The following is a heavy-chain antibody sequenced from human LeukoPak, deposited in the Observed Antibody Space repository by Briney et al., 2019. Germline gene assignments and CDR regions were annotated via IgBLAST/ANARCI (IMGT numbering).Heavy chain of an antibody. CDR3: ARDTDYYDSSGYSGY. J-gene: IGHJ4*02. V-gene: IGHV3-7*01. CDR1: GFTFSSYW. Sequence: GGSLRLSCAASGFTFSSYWMSWVRQAPGKGLEWVASIKQDGSEKYYVDSVKGRFTISRDNAKNSLYLQMNSLRTEDTAVYYCARDTDYYDSSGYSGYWGQGTLVTVSS. D-gene: IGHD3-22*01. CDR2: IKQDGSEK.